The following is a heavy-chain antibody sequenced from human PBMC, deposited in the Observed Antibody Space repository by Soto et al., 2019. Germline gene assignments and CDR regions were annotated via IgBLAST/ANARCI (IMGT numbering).Heavy chain of an antibody. CDR3: ALAVLQYQNPPAYYFDY. CDR2: IYWDDDK. CDR1: GFSLSTSGVG. J-gene: IGHJ4*02. V-gene: IGHV2-5*02. Sequence: QITLKESGPPLVKPTQTLTLTCTFSGFSLSTSGVGVGWIRQPPGKALEWLALIYWDDDKRYSPSLKSRLTITKDTSKNQVVLSMTNMDPVDTATYYCALAVLQYQNPPAYYFDYWGQGTLVTVSS. D-gene: IGHD4-4*01.